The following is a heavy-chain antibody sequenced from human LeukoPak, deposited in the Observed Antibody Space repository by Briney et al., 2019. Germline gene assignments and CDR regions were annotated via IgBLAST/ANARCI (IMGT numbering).Heavy chain of an antibody. J-gene: IGHJ4*02. CDR1: GFTFNNYA. Sequence: GGSLRLSCAVSGFTFNNYAMSWVRQAPGKGLEWVSAISDSGGDTYYADSVKCRFTISRDNFKNTLYLQMNSLRAEDTATYYCAKRIQYSGSSAYFDYWGQGTLVTVSS. CDR3: AKRIQYSGSSAYFDY. CDR2: ISDSGGDT. V-gene: IGHV3-23*01. D-gene: IGHD6-6*01.